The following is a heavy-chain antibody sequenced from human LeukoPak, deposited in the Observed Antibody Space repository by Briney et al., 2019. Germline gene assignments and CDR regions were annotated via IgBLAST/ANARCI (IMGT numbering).Heavy chain of an antibody. CDR1: GGSISSYY. D-gene: IGHD3-10*01. V-gene: IGHV4-59*08. Sequence: PSETLSLTCTVSGGSISSYYWSWIRQPPGKGLEWIGYIYYSGSTDYNPSLKSRVTISVDTSKNQLSLKLSAVTAADTAVYYCASVRRGFGESSKYYSYYYMDVWGNGTTVPIS. J-gene: IGHJ6*03. CDR2: IYYSGST. CDR3: ASVRRGFGESSKYYSYYYMDV.